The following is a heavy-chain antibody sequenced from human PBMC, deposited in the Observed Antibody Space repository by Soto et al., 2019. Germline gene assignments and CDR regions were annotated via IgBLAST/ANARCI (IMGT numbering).Heavy chain of an antibody. V-gene: IGHV3-30*18. J-gene: IGHJ4*02. CDR2: ISYDGSNK. D-gene: IGHD6-19*01. CDR1: GFTFSSYG. CDR3: AKDQAGGDWLVRFRPGRPDY. Sequence: QVQLVESGGGVVQPGRSLRLSCAASGFTFSSYGMHWVRQAPGKGLEWVAVISYDGSNKYYADSVKGRFTISRDNSKNTLYLQLNSLRAEDTAVYYCAKDQAGGDWLVRFRPGRPDYWGQGTLVTVSS.